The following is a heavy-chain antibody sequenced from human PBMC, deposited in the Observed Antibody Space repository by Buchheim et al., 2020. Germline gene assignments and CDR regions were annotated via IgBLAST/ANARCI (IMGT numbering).Heavy chain of an antibody. D-gene: IGHD2-2*01. J-gene: IGHJ4*02. CDR3: VSPYCSSTRCYALDF. CDR1: GFTFSGSA. Sequence: EVQLVESGGGLVQPGGSLKLSCAASGFTFSGSAMHWVRQASGKGLEWVGRIGRRANNYATVYAESVKGRFTISRDDSKNMAYLQMNSLKTEDTAVYYCVSPYCSSTRCYALDFWCQGTL. CDR2: IGRRANNYAT. V-gene: IGHV3-73*01.